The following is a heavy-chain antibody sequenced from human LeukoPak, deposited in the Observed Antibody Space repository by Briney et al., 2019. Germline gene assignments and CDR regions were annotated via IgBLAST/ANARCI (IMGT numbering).Heavy chain of an antibody. D-gene: IGHD3-9*01. CDR1: GYTFTGYY. J-gene: IGHJ5*02. CDR2: ISAYNGNT. CDR3: ARDLKYNILTGFRSSFGFDP. Sequence: ASVKVSCKASGYTFTGYYMHWVRQAPGQGLEWMGWISAYNGNTNYAQKLQGRVTMSTEKSTSTAYMELRSLRSDGTAVYYCARDLKYNILTGFRSSFGFDPWGQGTLVTVSS. V-gene: IGHV1-18*04.